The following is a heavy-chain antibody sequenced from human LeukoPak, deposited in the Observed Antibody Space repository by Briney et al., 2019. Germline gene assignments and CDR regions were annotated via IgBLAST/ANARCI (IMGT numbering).Heavy chain of an antibody. CDR3: TRDFQGY. CDR2: IKEDGSHK. CDR1: GFTFSSYW. Sequence: GGSLRLSCAASGFTFSSYWMGWVRQAPGKGLEWVANIKEDGSHKNYVDSVQGRFTISRNNAKNSLYLQMNSLRVGDTAVYYCTRDFQGYWGQGTLVTVSS. J-gene: IGHJ4*02. V-gene: IGHV3-7*01.